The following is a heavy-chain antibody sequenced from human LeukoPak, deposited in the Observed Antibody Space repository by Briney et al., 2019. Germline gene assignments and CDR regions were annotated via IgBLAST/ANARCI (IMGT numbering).Heavy chain of an antibody. CDR1: GGSISSYY. Sequence: PSETLSLTCTVSGGSISSYYWSWIRQPPGKGLEWIGSIYYSGSTYYNPSLKSRVTISVDTSKNQFSLKLSSVTAADTAVYYCARQRTVVVVPWGFDPWGQGTLVTVSS. D-gene: IGHD2-2*01. J-gene: IGHJ5*02. CDR3: ARQRTVVVVPWGFDP. CDR2: IYYSGST. V-gene: IGHV4-39*01.